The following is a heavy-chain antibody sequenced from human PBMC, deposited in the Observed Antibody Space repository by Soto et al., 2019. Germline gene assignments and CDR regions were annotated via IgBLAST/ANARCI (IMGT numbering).Heavy chain of an antibody. CDR1: GYSFTSYW. CDR2: IYPGDSDT. CDR3: ARALYYYDSSGYYSYGMDV. Sequence: LGESLKISCKGSGYSFTSYWIGWVRQMPGKGLEWMGIIYPGDSDTRYSPSFQGQVTISADKSISTAYLQWSSLKASDTAMYYCARALYYYDSSGYYSYGMDVWGQGTTVTVSS. J-gene: IGHJ6*02. V-gene: IGHV5-51*01. D-gene: IGHD3-22*01.